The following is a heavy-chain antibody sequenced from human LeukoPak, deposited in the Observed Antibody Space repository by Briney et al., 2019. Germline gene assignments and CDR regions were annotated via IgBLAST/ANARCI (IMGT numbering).Heavy chain of an antibody. CDR1: GFTFSDYY. CDR3: ARGWIAARSVDP. J-gene: IGHJ5*02. CDR2: ISSSSSYT. Sequence: PGGSLRLSCAASGFTFSDYYMSWIRQAPGKGLEWVSYISSSSSYTNYADSVKGRFTISRDNAKNSLYLQMNSLRAEDTAVYYCARGWIAARSVDPWGQGTLVTVSS. D-gene: IGHD6-6*01. V-gene: IGHV3-11*06.